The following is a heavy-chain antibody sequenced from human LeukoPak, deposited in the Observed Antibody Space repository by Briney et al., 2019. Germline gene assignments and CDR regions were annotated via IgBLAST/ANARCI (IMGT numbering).Heavy chain of an antibody. CDR3: TRQASIAAREGDY. Sequence: GGSLRLSCAASGFTFSGSAMHWARQASGKGLEWVGRIRSKANSYATAYAASVKGRFTISRDDSKNTAYLQMNSLKTEDTAVYYCTRQASIAAREGDYWGQGTLVTVSS. CDR1: GFTFSGSA. CDR2: IRSKANSYAT. V-gene: IGHV3-73*01. J-gene: IGHJ4*01. D-gene: IGHD6-6*01.